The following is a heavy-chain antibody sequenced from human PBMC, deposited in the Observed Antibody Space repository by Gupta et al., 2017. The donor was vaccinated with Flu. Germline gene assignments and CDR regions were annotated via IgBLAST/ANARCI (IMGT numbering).Heavy chain of an antibody. D-gene: IGHD5-18*01. J-gene: IGHJ6*02. V-gene: IGHV1-69*06. Sequence: QGLEWMGGIIPIFGTANYAQKFQGRVTITADKSTSTAYMELSSLRSEDTAVYYCARVVGLYGYDYYYYGMDVWGQGTTVTVSS. CDR3: ARVVGLYGYDYYYYGMDV. CDR2: IIPIFGTA.